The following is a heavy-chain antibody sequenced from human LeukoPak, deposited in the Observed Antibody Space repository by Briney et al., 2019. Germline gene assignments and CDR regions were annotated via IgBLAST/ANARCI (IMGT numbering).Heavy chain of an antibody. J-gene: IGHJ4*02. CDR2: IIPIFGTA. D-gene: IGHD2-2*01. CDR1: GGTFSSYA. CDR3: ARDYSGGYCSSTSCYYFDY. Sequence: ASVKVSCKASGGTFSSYAISWVRQAPGQGLEWMGGIIPIFGTANYAQKFQGRVTITADKSTSTAYMELSSLRSEDTAVYYCARDYSGGYCSSTSCYYFDYWGQGTLVTVSS. V-gene: IGHV1-69*06.